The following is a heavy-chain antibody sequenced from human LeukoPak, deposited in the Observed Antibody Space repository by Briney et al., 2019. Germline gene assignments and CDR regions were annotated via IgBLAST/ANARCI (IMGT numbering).Heavy chain of an antibody. CDR3: ARASESITMVRGVRDDAFDI. J-gene: IGHJ3*02. Sequence: SETLSLTCTVSGGSISSSSYYWGWIRQPPGKGLEWIGSIYYSGSTYYNPSLKSRVTISVDTSKNQFSLKLSSVTAADTAVYYCARASESITMVRGVRDDAFDIWGQGTMVTVSS. CDR1: GGSISSSSYY. V-gene: IGHV4-39*07. CDR2: IYYSGST. D-gene: IGHD3-10*01.